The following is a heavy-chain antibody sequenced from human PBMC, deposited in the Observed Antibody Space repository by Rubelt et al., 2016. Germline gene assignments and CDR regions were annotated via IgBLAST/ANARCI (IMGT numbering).Heavy chain of an antibody. Sequence: QVQLQESGPGLVKPSQTLSLTCTVSGGSISSGGYYWSWIRQHPGKGLEWIGYIYYSGSTYYIPSLEGWFAISVVTSKNQFARKRGSVTAADTAVYYCGTASFSHVPATARGRFDYWGQGTLVTVSS. V-gene: IGHV4-31*03. CDR3: GTASFSHVPATARGRFDY. CDR1: GGSISSGGYY. D-gene: IGHD2-2*01. CDR2: IYYSGST. J-gene: IGHJ4*02.